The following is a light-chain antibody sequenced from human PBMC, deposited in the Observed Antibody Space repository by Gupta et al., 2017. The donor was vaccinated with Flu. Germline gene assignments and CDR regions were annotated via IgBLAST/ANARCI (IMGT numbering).Light chain of an antibody. V-gene: IGLV2-14*01. CDR3: SSYTSSSTMV. CDR2: EVN. J-gene: IGLJ2*01. CDR1: SSDVGGYKY. Sequence: QSALTQPASVSGSPGQSITISCTGTSSDVGGYKYVSWYQQHPGKAPKLMIYEVNNRPSGVSNRFSGSKSGNTASLTFSGRQAEDEADYYCSSYTSSSTMVFGGGTKLTVL.